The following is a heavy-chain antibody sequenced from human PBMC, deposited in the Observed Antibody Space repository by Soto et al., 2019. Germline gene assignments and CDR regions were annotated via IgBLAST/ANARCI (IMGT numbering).Heavy chain of an antibody. CDR3: ARGSYYDSSGYYGP. CDR2: TYHVGIP. Sequence: PSETLSLTCTVSGGSISSSNWWTWVRQAPGKGLEWIGETYHVGIPSYNPSLKGRVSISVDTSENQFSLKLSSVTAADTAVYYCARGSYYDSSGYYGPWGQGTLVTVSS. D-gene: IGHD3-22*01. J-gene: IGHJ5*02. V-gene: IGHV4-4*02. CDR1: GGSISSSNW.